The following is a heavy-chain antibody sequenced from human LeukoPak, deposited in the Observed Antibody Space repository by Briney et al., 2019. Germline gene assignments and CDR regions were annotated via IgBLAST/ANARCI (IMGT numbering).Heavy chain of an antibody. V-gene: IGHV1-3*01. J-gene: IGHJ5*02. D-gene: IGHD2-15*01. Sequence: ASVKVSCKASGYTFTSYAMHWVRQAPGQRLEWMGWINAGNGNTKYSQKFQGRVTITADESTSTAYMELSSLRSEDTAVYYCAREDCSGGSCYSGNWFDPWGQGTLVTVSS. CDR1: GYTFTSYA. CDR2: INAGNGNT. CDR3: AREDCSGGSCYSGNWFDP.